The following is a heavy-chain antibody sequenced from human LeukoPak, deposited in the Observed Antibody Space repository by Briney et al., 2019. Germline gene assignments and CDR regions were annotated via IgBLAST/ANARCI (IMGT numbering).Heavy chain of an antibody. CDR1: GFTFNTYA. D-gene: IGHD3-10*01. CDR2: ISGSGGNT. Sequence: PGGSLRLSCAASGFTFNTYAMSWVRQAPGKGLEWVSAISGSGGNTYYADSVKGRFTISRDNSKNTLYLQMNSLRAEDTAVYYCAKYFLRAYGSGNYQDFWGQGTLVTVSS. CDR3: AKYFLRAYGSGNYQDF. V-gene: IGHV3-23*01. J-gene: IGHJ4*02.